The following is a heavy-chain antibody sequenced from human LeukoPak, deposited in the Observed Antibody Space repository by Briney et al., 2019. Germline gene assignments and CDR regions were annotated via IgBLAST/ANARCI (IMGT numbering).Heavy chain of an antibody. Sequence: GGSLRLSCAASGFTFSNYVMSWVRQAPGKGLEWVSGISGSDDSTYYADSVKGRFTISRDNAKNTLYLQMNSLRVEDTAVYYCARPHTGFDSWGQGTLVTVSS. CDR1: GFTFSNYV. V-gene: IGHV3-23*01. J-gene: IGHJ4*02. CDR2: ISGSDDST. CDR3: ARPHTGFDS.